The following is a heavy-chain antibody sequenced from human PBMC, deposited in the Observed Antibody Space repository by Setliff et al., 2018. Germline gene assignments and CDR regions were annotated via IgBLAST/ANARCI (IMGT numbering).Heavy chain of an antibody. J-gene: IGHJ4*02. Sequence: SETMSLPCTVSGGSISSSSYYWGWIRQPPGKGLEWIGGIYYSGSTYYNPSLKSRVTISVDTSKNQFYLKLGSVTAAYTAVYYCARVSGGPDYWGQGTLVTVSS. CDR2: IYYSGST. D-gene: IGHD3-10*01. CDR3: ARVSGGPDY. V-gene: IGHV4-39*07. CDR1: GGSISSSSYY.